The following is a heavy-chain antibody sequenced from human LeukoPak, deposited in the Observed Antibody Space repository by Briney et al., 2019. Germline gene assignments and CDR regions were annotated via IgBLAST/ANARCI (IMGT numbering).Heavy chain of an antibody. CDR2: IKEDGGEK. J-gene: IGHJ4*02. V-gene: IGHV3-7*01. CDR1: GFTFSNYW. Sequence: GGSLRPSCAASGFTFSNYWMTWVRQAPGKGLEWVAHIKEDGGEKYHVDPVKGRFTISRDNAKNSLYLQMNSLRAEDTAMYYCARDRGYCSGGTCYALWDYWGQGTLVTVSS. CDR3: ARDRGYCSGGTCYALWDY. D-gene: IGHD2-15*01.